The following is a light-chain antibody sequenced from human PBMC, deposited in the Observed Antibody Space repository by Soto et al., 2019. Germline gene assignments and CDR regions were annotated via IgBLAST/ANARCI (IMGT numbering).Light chain of an antibody. CDR2: QVT. V-gene: IGLV2-23*02. Sequence: QSALTQPASVSGSPGRSITISCTGSRSDVGTYTLVSWYQQHPGKAPKLIIYQVTKRPSGVSNRFSGSKSGNTASLTISGLQAEDEADYYCCSYAGSSSYVFGTGTKLTVL. J-gene: IGLJ1*01. CDR3: CSYAGSSSYV. CDR1: RSDVGTYTL.